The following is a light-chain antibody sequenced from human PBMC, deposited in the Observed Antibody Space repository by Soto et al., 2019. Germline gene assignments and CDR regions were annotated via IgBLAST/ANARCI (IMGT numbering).Light chain of an antibody. V-gene: IGKV4-1*01. CDR2: WAS. J-gene: IGKJ3*01. Sequence: DIVMTQSPDSLAVYLGERATINCKSSQNVLYSSNNKNYLAWYQQKPGQPPKLLIYWASTRESGVPDRFSGSGSGTDFTLTISSLQAEDVAVYSCQQYYTTPFTFGPGTKVDIK. CDR1: QNVLYSSNNKNY. CDR3: QQYYTTPFT.